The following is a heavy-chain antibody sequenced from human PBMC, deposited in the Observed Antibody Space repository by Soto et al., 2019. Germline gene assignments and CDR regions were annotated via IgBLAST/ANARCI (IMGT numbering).Heavy chain of an antibody. V-gene: IGHV4-59*01. J-gene: IGHJ4*02. D-gene: IGHD2-15*01. Sequence: QVHLQESGPGLVKPSETLSLTCTVSGGSTSSYYWDWIRQPPGKELEWIAYIYFNGYSTYKPSLTSRVTISMATSKNQFTLKLTSVTAADTAVYYCARVAPSYCIGSSCYSEGVWIDYWCQGTPVTVSS. CDR3: ARVAPSYCIGSSCYSEGVWIDY. CDR1: GGSTSSYY. CDR2: IYFNGYS.